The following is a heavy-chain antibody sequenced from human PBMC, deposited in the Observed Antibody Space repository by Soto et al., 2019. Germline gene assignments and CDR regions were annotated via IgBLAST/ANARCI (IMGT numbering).Heavy chain of an antibody. CDR2: IYWDDDK. V-gene: IGHV2-5*02. J-gene: IGHJ4*02. D-gene: IGHD5-12*01. Sequence: QITLKESSPTLVKPTQTLTLTCTFSGFSRSTSGVGVGWIRQPPGKALERLALIYWDDDKRYSPSLNNRGTITKDTSRNQVVLTMTHMDPVDTATYYCAHRPNITVGYIFDYWGQGTLVTVSS. CDR1: GFSRSTSGVG. CDR3: AHRPNITVGYIFDY.